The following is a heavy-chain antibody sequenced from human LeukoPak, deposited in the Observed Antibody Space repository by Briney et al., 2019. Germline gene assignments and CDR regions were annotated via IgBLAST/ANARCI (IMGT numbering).Heavy chain of an antibody. CDR3: AREGGPYRPLDY. CDR2: GNLQGST. CDR1: GGSITNTNY. J-gene: IGHJ4*02. V-gene: IGHV4-4*02. Sequence: PSETLSLTCGVSGGSITNTNYWTWVRQPPGKGLEWIGEGNLQGSTNYNPCLMSRVAISVDTSENHISLQLTSVTAADTAVYYCAREGGPYRPLDYSGQGTLVTVSS.